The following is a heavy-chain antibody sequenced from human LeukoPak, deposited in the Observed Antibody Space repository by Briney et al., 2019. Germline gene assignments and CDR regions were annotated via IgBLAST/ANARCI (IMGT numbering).Heavy chain of an antibody. V-gene: IGHV3-23*01. J-gene: IGHJ4*02. Sequence: GGSLRLSCAASGFTFSSYAMSWVRQAPGKGLEWVSAISGSGGSTYYADSVKGRFTISRDNSKNTLYLQMNSLGAEDTAVYYCAKVAYYYDSSGYYPVDYWGQGTLVTVSS. CDR2: ISGSGGST. CDR1: GFTFSSYA. D-gene: IGHD3-22*01. CDR3: AKVAYYYDSSGYYPVDY.